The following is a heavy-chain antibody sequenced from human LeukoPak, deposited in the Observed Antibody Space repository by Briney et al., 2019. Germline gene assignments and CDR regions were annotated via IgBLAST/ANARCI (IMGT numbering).Heavy chain of an antibody. CDR1: GFTFSIYW. D-gene: IGHD1-26*01. J-gene: IGHJ6*02. V-gene: IGHV3-7*01. CDR2: IKEDGSKK. CDR3: ARDGRPYYGMDV. Sequence: GGSLRLSCAASGFTFSIYWMGWVRQAPGKGLEWVANIKEDGSKKEYVDSVKGRFTISRDNAKNSLYLQMNSLRAEDTAVYYCARDGRPYYGMDVWGQGTTVTVSS.